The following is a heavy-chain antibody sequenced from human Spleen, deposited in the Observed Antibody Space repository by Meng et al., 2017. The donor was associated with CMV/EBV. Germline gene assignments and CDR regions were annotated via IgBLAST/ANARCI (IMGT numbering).Heavy chain of an antibody. CDR1: VFTFSSYA. CDR3: AKDRGYSSQSVYFYGMDV. J-gene: IGHJ6*02. Sequence: GGSLILSCSSSVFTFSSYAMSWVRQAPGKGLHWVSGISNGGGSTYYADPVKGRFTISRDDSKETLYLQMNSMRAEDTAVYFCAKDRGYSSQSVYFYGMDVWGHGTMVTVSS. CDR2: ISNGGGST. V-gene: IGHV3-23*01. D-gene: IGHD6-13*01.